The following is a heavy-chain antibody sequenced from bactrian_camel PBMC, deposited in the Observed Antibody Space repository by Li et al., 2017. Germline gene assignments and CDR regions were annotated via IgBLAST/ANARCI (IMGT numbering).Heavy chain of an antibody. Sequence: QLVESGGGSVQAGGSLRLSCAAPGYRYDTYCMGWFRQAPGKAREGIAVIDSDGDTAYAESMKDRFTLSKDSAKSTLYLEMRSLRPEDTATYFCAHIPLSCMTPKELLAGIEFGTAGQGPRSPSP. D-gene: IGHD3*01. CDR2: IDSDGDT. CDR1: GYRYDTYC. V-gene: IGHV3S26*01. J-gene: IGHJ4*01.